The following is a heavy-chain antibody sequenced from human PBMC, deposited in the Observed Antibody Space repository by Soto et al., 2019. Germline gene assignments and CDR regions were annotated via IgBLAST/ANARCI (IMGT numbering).Heavy chain of an antibody. D-gene: IGHD3-22*01. CDR3: ARNSIPAYYYDSSGSYDY. J-gene: IGHJ4*02. CDR2: IYYSGST. Sequence: PSETLSLTCPVSGGSISSYYWNWIRQPPGKGLEWSGSIYYSGSTNYNPSLKSRVTISVDTSKNQFSLKLSSVTAADTAVYYCARNSIPAYYYDSSGSYDYWGQGTLVTVSS. V-gene: IGHV4-59*08. CDR1: GGSISSYY.